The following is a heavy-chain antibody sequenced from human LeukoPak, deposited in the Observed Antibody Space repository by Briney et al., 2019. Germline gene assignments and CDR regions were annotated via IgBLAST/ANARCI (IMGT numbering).Heavy chain of an antibody. Sequence: PGGSLRLSCAASGFTFSSYSMNWVRQAPGKGLEWVSSISSSSSYIYYADSVKGRFTISRDNAKNSLYLQMNSLRAEDTAVYYCARDHGWAAWIENWYFDLWGRGTLVTVSS. J-gene: IGHJ2*01. D-gene: IGHD1-1*01. CDR1: GFTFSSYS. CDR2: ISSSSSYI. CDR3: ARDHGWAAWIENWYFDL. V-gene: IGHV3-21*01.